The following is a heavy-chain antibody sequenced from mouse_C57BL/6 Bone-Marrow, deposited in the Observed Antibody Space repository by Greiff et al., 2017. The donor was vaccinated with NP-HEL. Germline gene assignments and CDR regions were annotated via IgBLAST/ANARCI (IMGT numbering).Heavy chain of an antibody. CDR2: IDPSDSYT. CDR1: GYTFTSYW. J-gene: IGHJ4*01. D-gene: IGHD1-1*01. Sequence: VQLQQPGAELVRPGTSVKLSCKASGYTFTSYWMHWVKQRPGQGLEWLGVIDPSDSYTNYNQKFKGKATLTVDTSSSTTYMQLSSLTSEDSEVYYCARDYYSSSYEGYAMDYWGQGTSVTVSS. V-gene: IGHV1-59*01. CDR3: ARDYYSSSYEGYAMDY.